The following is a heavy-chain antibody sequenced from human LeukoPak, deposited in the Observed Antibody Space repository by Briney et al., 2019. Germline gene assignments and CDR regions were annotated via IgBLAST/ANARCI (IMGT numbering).Heavy chain of an antibody. Sequence: PSETLSLTCAVSGYSISSGYYWGWIRQPPGKGLEWIGSIYHSGSTYFNPSLKSRVTISVDTSKNQFSLKLSSVTAADRAVYYCARERGDVWGQGTMVTVSS. V-gene: IGHV4-38-2*01. CDR1: GYSISSGYY. CDR2: IYHSGST. CDR3: ARERGDV. J-gene: IGHJ3*01. D-gene: IGHD3-10*01.